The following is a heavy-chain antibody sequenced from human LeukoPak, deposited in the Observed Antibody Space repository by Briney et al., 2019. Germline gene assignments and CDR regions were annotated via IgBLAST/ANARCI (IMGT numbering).Heavy chain of an antibody. V-gene: IGHV4-59*08. CDR3: ARHIAAAGLNWFDP. Sequence: SSETLSLTCTVSGGSINSYYWSWIRQPPGKGLEWIGYIYYSGSTNYNPSLKSRVTISVDTSKNQFSLKLSSVTAADTAVYYCARHIAAAGLNWFDPWGQGTLVTVSS. CDR1: GGSINSYY. J-gene: IGHJ5*02. D-gene: IGHD6-13*01. CDR2: IYYSGST.